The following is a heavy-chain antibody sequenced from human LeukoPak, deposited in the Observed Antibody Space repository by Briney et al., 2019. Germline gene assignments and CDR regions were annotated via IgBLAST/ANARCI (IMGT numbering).Heavy chain of an antibody. Sequence: RGSLRLSCAASGFAFSRYWMHWVRQAPGKGLVWVSDINSDGSITRYADSVKGRFTISRDNAKNTLYLQMNSLRAEDTAVYYCASRDYTSSKYWGQGTLVTVSS. J-gene: IGHJ4*02. CDR2: INSDGSIT. V-gene: IGHV3-74*01. D-gene: IGHD2-2*02. CDR1: GFAFSRYW. CDR3: ASRDYTSSKY.